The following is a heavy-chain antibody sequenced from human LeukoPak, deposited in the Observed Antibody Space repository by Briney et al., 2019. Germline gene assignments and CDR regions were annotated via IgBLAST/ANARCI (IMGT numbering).Heavy chain of an antibody. J-gene: IGHJ4*02. CDR3: ARDLSFIPHYCGGDCYSGGVVY. D-gene: IGHD2-21*02. CDR1: GFTFSSYW. Sequence: GGSLRLSCAASGFTFSSYWMSWVRQAPGKGQEWVANIKQDGSEKYYVDSVKGRFTISRDNAKNSLYLQMNSLRAEDTAVYYCARDLSFIPHYCGGDCYSGGVVYWGQGTLVTVSS. V-gene: IGHV3-7*01. CDR2: IKQDGSEK.